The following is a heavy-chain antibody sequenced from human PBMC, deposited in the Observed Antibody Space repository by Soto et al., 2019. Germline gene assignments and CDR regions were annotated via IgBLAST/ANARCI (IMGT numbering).Heavy chain of an antibody. CDR2: ISGSGGST. Sequence: PGGSLRLSCAASGFTFSSYAMSWVRQAPGKGLEWVSAISGSGGSTYYADSVKGRFTISRDNSKNTLYLQMNSLRAEDTAVYYCAKSLYYYDSSGYYGYWGQGTLVTVSS. J-gene: IGHJ4*02. CDR3: AKSLYYYDSSGYYGY. CDR1: GFTFSSYA. V-gene: IGHV3-23*01. D-gene: IGHD3-22*01.